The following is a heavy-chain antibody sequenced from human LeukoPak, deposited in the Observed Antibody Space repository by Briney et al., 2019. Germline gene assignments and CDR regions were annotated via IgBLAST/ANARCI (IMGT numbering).Heavy chain of an antibody. J-gene: IGHJ3*02. CDR2: INPNSGCT. Sequence: ASVKVSCKASGYTFTGYYMHLVLQAPGQGLEWMGWINPNSGCTNYAQKFHRRVTMTRDTSIRTAYMPLTRLRSDDTVVYYCARDVRGYYYGCGDAFDIWGQGTMVTVSS. V-gene: IGHV1-2*02. CDR3: ARDVRGYYYGCGDAFDI. CDR1: GYTFTGYY. D-gene: IGHD3-10*02.